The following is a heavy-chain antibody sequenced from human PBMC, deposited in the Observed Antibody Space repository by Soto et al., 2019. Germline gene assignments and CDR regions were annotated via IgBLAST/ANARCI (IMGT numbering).Heavy chain of an antibody. CDR3: ARKRGRGYSGYVWAY. CDR1: GYTFSTYS. V-gene: IGHV1-18*04. D-gene: IGHD5-12*01. Sequence: QVQLVQSGAEVKKPGASVKVSCKASGYTFSTYSISWVRQAPGQGLEWMGWINVYSGNTDYAQKFQGRVTMTTDTSTTTAYMELRSLTSDDTATYYCARKRGRGYSGYVWAYWGQGTLVTVSS. J-gene: IGHJ4*02. CDR2: INVYSGNT.